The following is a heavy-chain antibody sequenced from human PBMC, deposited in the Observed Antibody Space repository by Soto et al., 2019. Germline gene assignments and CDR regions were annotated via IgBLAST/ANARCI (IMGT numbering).Heavy chain of an antibody. V-gene: IGHV3-48*04. CDR3: ARDPLGYGDYYYYGMDV. J-gene: IGHJ6*02. Sequence: GESLKISCAASGFTFSSYSMNWVRQAPGKGLEWVSYISSSSSTIYYADSVKGRFTISRDNAKNSLYLQMNSLRAEDTAVYYCARDPLGYGDYYYYGMDVWGQGTTVTVSS. CDR2: ISSSSSTI. CDR1: GFTFSSYS. D-gene: IGHD4-17*01.